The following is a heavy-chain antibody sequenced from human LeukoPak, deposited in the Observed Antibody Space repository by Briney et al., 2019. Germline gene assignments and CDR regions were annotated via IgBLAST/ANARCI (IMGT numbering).Heavy chain of an antibody. Sequence: ASVKVSCKASGYTFTSHDINWVRQATGQGLEWMGWMNPNSGNTGYAQKFQGRVTMTRNTSISTAYMELSSLRSEDTAVYYCARGLFDYGDYLLNWGQGTLVTVSS. CDR1: GYTFTSHD. J-gene: IGHJ4*02. D-gene: IGHD4-17*01. CDR2: MNPNSGNT. V-gene: IGHV1-8*01. CDR3: ARGLFDYGDYLLN.